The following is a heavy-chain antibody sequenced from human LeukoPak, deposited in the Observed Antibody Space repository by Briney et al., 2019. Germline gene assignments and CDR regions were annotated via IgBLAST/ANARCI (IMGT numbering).Heavy chain of an antibody. Sequence: GGSLRLSCAASGFTVSSYYMNWVRQAPGKELEWVSVNTGGGRYYADSVRGRFTISRDTSKNMVFLQMNSLRLEDTAVYYCARGIDYWGRGTLVTVSS. CDR1: GFTVSSYY. CDR2: NTGGGR. CDR3: ARGIDY. V-gene: IGHV3-53*01. J-gene: IGHJ4*02.